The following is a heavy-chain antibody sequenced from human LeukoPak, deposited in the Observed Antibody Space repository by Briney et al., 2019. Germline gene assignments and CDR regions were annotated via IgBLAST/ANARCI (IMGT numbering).Heavy chain of an antibody. CDR3: AKNRALGFDY. J-gene: IGHJ4*02. V-gene: IGHV3-53*04. CDR1: GFTVSSNS. CDR2: IYSGGST. Sequence: PGGSLRLSCAASGFTVSSNSMSWVRQAPGKGLEWVSVIYSGGSTSYADSVKGRFTISRHNSKNTLYLQMNSLRAEDTAVYYCAKNRALGFDYWGQGTLVTVSS. D-gene: IGHD3-16*01.